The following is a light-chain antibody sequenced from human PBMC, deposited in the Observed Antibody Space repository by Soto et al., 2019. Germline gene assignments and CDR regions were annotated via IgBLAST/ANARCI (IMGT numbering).Light chain of an antibody. Sequence: DVVMTQSPLSLPVPPGAPASISCRSSHSPLHSNGYNYLDWYLQTPGQSPQLXSYLGSNRASGVPDRFSGSGSGTDFTLKISRVEAEDVGVYYCMQALQTAWTFGQGTKVDI. CDR1: HSPLHSNGYNY. CDR3: MQALQTAWT. J-gene: IGKJ1*01. V-gene: IGKV2-28*01. CDR2: LGS.